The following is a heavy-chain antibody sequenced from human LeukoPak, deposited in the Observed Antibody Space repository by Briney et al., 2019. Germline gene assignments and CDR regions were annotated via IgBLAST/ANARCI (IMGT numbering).Heavy chain of an antibody. D-gene: IGHD1-26*01. V-gene: IGHV4-34*01. Sequence: KTSETLSLTCAVYGGSFSGYYWSWIRQPPGKGLEWLGEINHSGSTNYNPSLKSRVTISVDTSKNQFSLKLSSVTAADTAVYYCARGRRRGSYYAYWGQGTLVTVSS. CDR2: INHSGST. J-gene: IGHJ4*02. CDR3: ARGRRRGSYYAY. CDR1: GGSFSGYY.